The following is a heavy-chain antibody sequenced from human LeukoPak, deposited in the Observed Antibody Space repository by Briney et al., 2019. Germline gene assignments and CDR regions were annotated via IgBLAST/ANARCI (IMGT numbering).Heavy chain of an antibody. Sequence: SETLSLTCTVSGGSISSGSYYWSWIRQPAGKGLEWIGRIYTSGSTNYNPSLKSRVTISVDTSKNQFSLKLSSVTAADTAVYYCARGNTMVRGVIILDYFDYWGQGTLVTVSS. V-gene: IGHV4-61*02. CDR2: IYTSGST. CDR1: GGSISSGSYY. J-gene: IGHJ4*02. D-gene: IGHD3-10*01. CDR3: ARGNTMVRGVIILDYFDY.